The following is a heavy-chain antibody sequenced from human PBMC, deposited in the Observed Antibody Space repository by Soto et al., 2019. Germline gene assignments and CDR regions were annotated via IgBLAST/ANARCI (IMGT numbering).Heavy chain of an antibody. Sequence: ASVTVSCKASGGTFSSYAISWVRQAPGQGLEWMGGIIPIFGTANYAQKFQGRVTITADESTSTAYMELSSLRSEDTAVYYCARFLHCGGACSDASLILGQGTMVT. J-gene: IGHJ3*02. D-gene: IGHD2-21*02. CDR1: GGTFSSYA. CDR2: IIPIFGTA. CDR3: ARFLHCGGACSDASLI. V-gene: IGHV1-69*13.